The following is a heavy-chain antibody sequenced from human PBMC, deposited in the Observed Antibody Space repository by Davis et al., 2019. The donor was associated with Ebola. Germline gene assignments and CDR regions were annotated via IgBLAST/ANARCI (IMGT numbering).Heavy chain of an antibody. CDR3: ARWEGSHCSSTSCSIRDSSPRRYYYYGMDV. CDR2: INPNSGGT. Sequence: ASVKVSCKASGYTFTGYYMHWVRQAPGQGLEWMGWINPNSGGTNYAQKLQGRVTMTTDTSTSTAYMELRSLRSDDTAVYYCARWEGSHCSSTSCSIRDSSPRRYYYYGMDVWGQGTTVTVSS. V-gene: IGHV1-2*02. D-gene: IGHD2-2*01. CDR1: GYTFTGYY. J-gene: IGHJ6*02.